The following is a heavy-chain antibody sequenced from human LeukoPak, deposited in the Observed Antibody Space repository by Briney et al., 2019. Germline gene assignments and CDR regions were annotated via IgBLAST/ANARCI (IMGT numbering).Heavy chain of an antibody. CDR2: ISNSGSTI. V-gene: IGHV3-11*04. Sequence: PGGSLRLSCAASGFTSSDYYMSWIRQAPGKGLEWISYISNSGSTIYYADSVKGRFTISRDNAKNSLFLQMNSLRADDTAVYYCARGRWQLVPFDYWGQGTLLTVSS. CDR3: ARGRWQLVPFDY. J-gene: IGHJ4*02. CDR1: GFTSSDYY. D-gene: IGHD6-6*01.